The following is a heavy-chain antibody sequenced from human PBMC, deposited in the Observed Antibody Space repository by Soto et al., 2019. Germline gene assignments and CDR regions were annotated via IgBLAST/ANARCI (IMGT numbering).Heavy chain of an antibody. J-gene: IGHJ6*02. Sequence: QVQLVQSGAEVKKPGASVKVSCKASGYTFTRYAMHWVRQAPGQRLAWMGWINAGNGNTKYSQKFQGRVTIIRDTAASTAYMELSSLRSEDTAVYYCARGGGVGFGDYTTGGMDVWGQGTTVTVSS. CDR3: ARGGGVGFGDYTTGGMDV. V-gene: IGHV1-3*01. CDR1: GYTFTRYA. D-gene: IGHD2-8*02. CDR2: INAGNGNT.